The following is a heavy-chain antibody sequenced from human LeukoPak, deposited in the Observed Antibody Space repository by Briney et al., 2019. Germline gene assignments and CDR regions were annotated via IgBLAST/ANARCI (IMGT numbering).Heavy chain of an antibody. V-gene: IGHV3-73*01. Sequence: GGSLRLSCAASGFTFSGSAMYWVRQASGKGLEWVGRIRSKANSYATAYAASVKGRFTISRDASKNTAYLQMNSLKTEDTAVYYCTRHLMYYYDSSGYYEDYWGQGTLVTVSS. CDR1: GFTFSGSA. J-gene: IGHJ4*02. CDR2: IRSKANSYAT. CDR3: TRHLMYYYDSSGYYEDY. D-gene: IGHD3-22*01.